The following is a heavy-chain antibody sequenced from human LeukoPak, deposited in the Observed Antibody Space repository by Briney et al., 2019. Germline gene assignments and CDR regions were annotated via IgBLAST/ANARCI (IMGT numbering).Heavy chain of an antibody. CDR1: GFTFSSYG. D-gene: IGHD6-19*01. CDR2: ISYDGSNK. CDR3: ARDGYSSGWYDAPGY. Sequence: GGSLRLSCAASGFTFSSYGMHWVRQAPGKGLEWVAVISYDGSNKYYADSVKGRFTISRDNSKNTLYLQMNSLRAEDTAVYYCARDGYSSGWYDAPGYWGQGTLVTVSS. J-gene: IGHJ4*02. V-gene: IGHV3-30*03.